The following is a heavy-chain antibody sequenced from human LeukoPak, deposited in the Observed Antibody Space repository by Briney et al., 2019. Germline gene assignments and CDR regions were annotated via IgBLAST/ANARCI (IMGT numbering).Heavy chain of an antibody. D-gene: IGHD3-9*01. CDR1: GFTFSNYA. CDR3: AKWGDYGVLTGYYVSDY. CDR2: ITGSGGNT. Sequence: GGSLRLSCAASGFTFSNYAMSWVRQDPGKGLEWVSAITGSGGNTYYADSVKGRFTISRDNSKNTVFLQMNSLRAEDTAVYYCAKWGDYGVLTGYYVSDYWGQGTLVTVSS. V-gene: IGHV3-23*01. J-gene: IGHJ4*02.